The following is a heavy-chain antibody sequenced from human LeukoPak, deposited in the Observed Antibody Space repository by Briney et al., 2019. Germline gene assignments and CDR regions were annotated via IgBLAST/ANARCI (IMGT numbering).Heavy chain of an antibody. CDR1: GGSISSGDYY. V-gene: IGHV4-30-4*08. J-gene: IGHJ4*02. CDR2: IYYSGSA. D-gene: IGHD1-7*01. CDR3: ARAGTGTHDY. Sequence: SETLSLTCTVSGGSISSGDYYWSWIRQPPGKGLEWIGYIYYSGSAYYNPSLKSRVTISVDTSKNQFSLKLSSVTAADTAVYYCARAGTGTHDYWGQGTLVTVSS.